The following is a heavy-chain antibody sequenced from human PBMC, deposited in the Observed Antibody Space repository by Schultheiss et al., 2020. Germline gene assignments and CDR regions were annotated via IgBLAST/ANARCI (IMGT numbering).Heavy chain of an antibody. V-gene: IGHV4-31*02. CDR1: GGSLSSGRYY. CDR2: INHSGST. D-gene: IGHD5-12*01. Sequence: SQPLSLTCSVSGGSLSSGRYYWSWIRQRPGKGLEWIGEINHSGSTNYNPSLKSRVTISVDSSKNQFSLKLSSVTAADTAVYYCARSGRSGYPGYWGQGTLVTGSS. J-gene: IGHJ4*02. CDR3: ARSGRSGYPGY.